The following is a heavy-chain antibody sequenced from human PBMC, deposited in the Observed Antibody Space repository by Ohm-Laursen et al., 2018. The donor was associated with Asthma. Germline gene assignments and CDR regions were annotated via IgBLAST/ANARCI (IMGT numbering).Heavy chain of an antibody. V-gene: IGHV4-31*11. CDR1: GAPVASGAHY. Sequence: SQTLSLTWVVSGAPVASGAHYWTWVRQPPGEALEWIGNIFFTGSTDYNPSLSSRLTISVDTSRSQFSLKLTSVTAADTAVYYCARVNYGGPLDYWGPGALVTVSS. D-gene: IGHD4-23*01. J-gene: IGHJ4*02. CDR2: IFFTGST. CDR3: ARVNYGGPLDY.